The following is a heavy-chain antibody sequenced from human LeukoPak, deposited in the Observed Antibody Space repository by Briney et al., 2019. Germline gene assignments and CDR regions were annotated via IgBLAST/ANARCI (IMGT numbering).Heavy chain of an antibody. V-gene: IGHV3-64*02. CDR3: ARVGSTGYYDY. Sequence: GGSLRLSCAASGFTFSAFSMHWLRQAPGKGLEYVSGISSNGGSTSYADSVKVRFTISRDNSKNTLYLQMGSLRAEDVAVYYCARVGSTGYYDYWGQGTLVTVSS. J-gene: IGHJ4*02. CDR2: ISSNGGST. CDR1: GFTFSAFS. D-gene: IGHD2-2*01.